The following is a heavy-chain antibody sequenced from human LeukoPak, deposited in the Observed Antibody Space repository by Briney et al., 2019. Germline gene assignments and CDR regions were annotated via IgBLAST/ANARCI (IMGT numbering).Heavy chain of an antibody. V-gene: IGHV3-23*01. CDR2: ISPGGGPT. D-gene: IGHD4-23*01. CDR1: GFPFSSHG. J-gene: IGHJ6*03. Sequence: GGSLRLSCAGSGFPFSSHGMNWVRQAPGEGLEWVSGISPGGGPTYYADSVKGRFTISRDDSKSTLYLQMNSLRAEDTALYYCARGFTHGNSYYFYYMDVWGKGTTVTVSS. CDR3: ARGFTHGNSYYFYYMDV.